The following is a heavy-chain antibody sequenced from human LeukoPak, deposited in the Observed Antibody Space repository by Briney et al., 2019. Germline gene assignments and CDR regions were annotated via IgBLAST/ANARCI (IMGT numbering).Heavy chain of an antibody. J-gene: IGHJ4*02. V-gene: IGHV1-2*02. CDR2: INPNSGGT. CDR3: ARGGIGLVVVGLSLFDY. Sequence: ASVKVSCKASGYTFTGYYMHWVRQAPGQGLEWMGWINPNSGGTNYAQKFQGRVTMTRDTSISTAYMELSRLRSDDTAVYYCARGGIGLVVVGLSLFDYWGQGTLVTVSS. CDR1: GYTFTGYY. D-gene: IGHD2-15*01.